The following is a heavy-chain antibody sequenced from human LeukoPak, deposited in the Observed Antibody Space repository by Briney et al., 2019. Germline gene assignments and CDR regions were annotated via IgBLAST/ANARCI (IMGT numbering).Heavy chain of an antibody. CDR2: LDWDDDN. CDR1: GFSLSTSGMC. V-gene: IGHV2-70*20. J-gene: IGHJ4*02. CDR3: ARGYYYDSSGDIYGY. D-gene: IGHD3-22*01. Sequence: SGPTLVNPTQTLTLTCTFSGFSLSTSGMCVSWVRQPPGKALEWLAPLDWDDDNYYSTSLKTRLTISNATYKNQVVLTMTNIGPVDTATYDCARGYYYDSSGDIYGYWGQGTLVTVSS.